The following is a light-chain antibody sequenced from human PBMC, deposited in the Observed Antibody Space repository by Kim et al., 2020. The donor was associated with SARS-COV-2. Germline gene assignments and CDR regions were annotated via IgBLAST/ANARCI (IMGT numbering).Light chain of an antibody. Sequence: ALVGARVTIPCRASQGISNYLAWYQQKPGKVPKLLIYAASALRSGVPSRFSGSGSGTDFTLTITSLQPEDVAVYYCQQCKGAPWTFGHGTKVDIK. V-gene: IGKV1-27*01. J-gene: IGKJ1*01. CDR1: QGISNY. CDR3: QQCKGAPWT. CDR2: AAS.